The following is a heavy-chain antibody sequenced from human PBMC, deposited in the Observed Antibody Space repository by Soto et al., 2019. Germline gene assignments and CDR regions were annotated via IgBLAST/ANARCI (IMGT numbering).Heavy chain of an antibody. V-gene: IGHV1-46*01. CDR2: INPSGGST. CDR1: GYTFISYF. J-gene: IGHJ4*02. CDR3: ARDDSSSSRH. Sequence: QVQLVQSGAEVKKPGASVKVSCKASGYTFISYFIHWVRQAPGQGLEWMGIINPSGGSTTYAQKFQGRVTMTRDTSTSTVYMEVSSLRSEDTAGYYCARDDSSSSRHWGQGTPVTVSS. D-gene: IGHD6-6*01.